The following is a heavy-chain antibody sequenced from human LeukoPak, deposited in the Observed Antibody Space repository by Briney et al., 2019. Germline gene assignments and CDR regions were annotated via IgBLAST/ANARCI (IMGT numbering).Heavy chain of an antibody. D-gene: IGHD3-10*01. CDR1: GYTFTSYA. V-gene: IGHV1-69*06. CDR3: ARAPRNYGSGSYYGAFDI. CDR2: IIPIFGTA. J-gene: IGHJ3*02. Sequence: GASVKVSCKASGYTFTSYAMHWVRQAPGQGLEWMGGIIPIFGTANYAQKFQGRVTITADKSTSTAYMELSSLRSEDTAVCYCARAPRNYGSGSYYGAFDIWGQGTMVTVSS.